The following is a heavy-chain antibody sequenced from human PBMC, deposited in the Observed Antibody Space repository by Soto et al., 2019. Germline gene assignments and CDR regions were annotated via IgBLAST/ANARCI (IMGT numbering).Heavy chain of an antibody. V-gene: IGHV3-48*01. CDR3: ARDYPVYKSNSYDGMDV. J-gene: IGHJ6*02. CDR1: GFTFSSYS. D-gene: IGHD1-1*01. Sequence: PGGSLRLSCAASGFTFSSYSMNWVRQAPGKGLEWVSHISSSSSSIYYADSVKGRFTISRDNAKKSLYLQMNSLRAEDTAVYYCARDYPVYKSNSYDGMDVWGQGTTVTVSS. CDR2: ISSSSSSI.